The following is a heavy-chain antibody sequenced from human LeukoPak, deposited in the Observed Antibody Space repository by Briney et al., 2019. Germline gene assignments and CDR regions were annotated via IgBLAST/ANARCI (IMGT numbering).Heavy chain of an antibody. CDR2: INHSGST. CDR3: ARRVNRAAADY. CDR1: GGSFSGYY. V-gene: IGHV4-34*01. Sequence: PSETLSLTCAVYGGSFSGYYWSWIRQPPGKGLEWIGEINHSGSTNYNPSLKSRVTISVDTSKNQFSLKLSSVTAADTAVYYCARRVNRAAADYWGQGTLVTVSS. J-gene: IGHJ4*02. D-gene: IGHD6-13*01.